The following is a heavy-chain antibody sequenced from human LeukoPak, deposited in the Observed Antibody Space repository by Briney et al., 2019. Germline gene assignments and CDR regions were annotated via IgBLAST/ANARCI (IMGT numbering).Heavy chain of an antibody. D-gene: IGHD6-13*01. CDR3: ARGSSSRQYFQH. V-gene: IGHV3-30*14. CDR2: ISFDGSNK. CDR1: GFSFSSYA. J-gene: IGHJ1*01. Sequence: PGRSLRLSCAASGFSFSSYAMHWVRQAPGKGLEWVAVISFDGSNKYNADSVKGRFTISRDNSKNTLYLQMNSLRAEDTAVYYCARGSSSRQYFQHWGQGTLVTVSS.